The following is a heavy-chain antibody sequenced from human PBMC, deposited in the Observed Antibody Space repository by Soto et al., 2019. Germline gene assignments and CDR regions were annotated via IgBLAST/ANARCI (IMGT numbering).Heavy chain of an antibody. CDR3: AAGAARTTFPRFGP. CDR2: IYYSGNT. Sequence: QLQLQASGPGLVKPSETLSLTCSVSGDSISSNGYYWAWIRQPPGKGLEWIGTIYYSGNTYYNPSPGRPGSISGETAKNQGPLKVNSVAAAGTAVYYCAAGAARTTFPRFGPLGQGTLVTVSS. CDR1: GDSISSNGYY. V-gene: IGHV4-39*01. J-gene: IGHJ5*02. D-gene: IGHD1-1*01.